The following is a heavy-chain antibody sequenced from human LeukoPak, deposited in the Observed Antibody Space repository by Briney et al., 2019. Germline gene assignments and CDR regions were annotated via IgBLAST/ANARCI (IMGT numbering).Heavy chain of an antibody. Sequence: SVKVSCKASGGTFSSYAISWVRQAPGQGLEWLGRIIPILGIANYAQKFQGRVTITADKSTSTAYMELSSLRSEDTAVYYCARPGGYCSSTSCYYYGMDVWGQGTTVTVSS. CDR2: IIPILGIA. J-gene: IGHJ6*02. D-gene: IGHD2-2*03. V-gene: IGHV1-69*04. CDR3: ARPGGYCSSTSCYYYGMDV. CDR1: GGTFSSYA.